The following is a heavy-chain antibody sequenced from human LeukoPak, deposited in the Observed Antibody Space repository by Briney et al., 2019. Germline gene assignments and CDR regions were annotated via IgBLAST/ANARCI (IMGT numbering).Heavy chain of an antibody. D-gene: IGHD5-24*01. CDR1: GGSFSGYY. Sequence: SETLSLTCAVYGGSFSGYYWSWIRQPPGKGLEWIGEINHSGSTNYNPSLKSRVTISVDTSKNQFSLKLSSVAAADTAVYYCARGDGYNSDYWGQGTLVTVSS. CDR2: INHSGST. CDR3: ARGDGYNSDY. V-gene: IGHV4-34*01. J-gene: IGHJ4*02.